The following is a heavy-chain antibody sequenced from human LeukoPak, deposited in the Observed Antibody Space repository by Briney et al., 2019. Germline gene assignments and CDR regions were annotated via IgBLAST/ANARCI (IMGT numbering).Heavy chain of an antibody. CDR2: INPNSGGT. J-gene: IGHJ4*02. D-gene: IGHD1-1*01. V-gene: IGHV1-2*02. CDR3: AREDRFWNVTPKRGIDY. CDR1: GYTFTGYY. Sequence: ASVKVSCKASGYTFTGYYMHWVRQAPGQGLEWMGWINPNSGGTNYAQKFQGRVTMTRDTSISTAYMELSRLRSDDTAVYYCAREDRFWNVTPKRGIDYWGQGTLVTVSS.